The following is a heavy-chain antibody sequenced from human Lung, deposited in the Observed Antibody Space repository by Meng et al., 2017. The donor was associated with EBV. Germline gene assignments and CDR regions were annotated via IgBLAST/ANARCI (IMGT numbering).Heavy chain of an antibody. J-gene: IGHJ4*02. CDR3: TSRSF. CDR2: IRSKANNYAT. V-gene: IGHV3-73*02. Sequence: GQLVASGGGLVQPGGSLKLSCAASGFTFSASAMHWVRQASGKGLEWVGRIRSKANNYATAFGASVEGRLTISRDDSNNTAYLQMNSLKTEDTAVYYCTSRSFWGQGILVTVSS. CDR1: GFTFSASA.